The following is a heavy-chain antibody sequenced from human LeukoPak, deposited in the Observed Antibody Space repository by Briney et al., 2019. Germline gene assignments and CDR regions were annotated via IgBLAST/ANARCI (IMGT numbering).Heavy chain of an antibody. Sequence: PGGSLRLSCAASGFTFSSYWMSWVRQAPGKGLEWVANIKQDGSEKYYVDSVKGRFTISRDNAKNSLYLQMNSLRAEDTAVYYCARDLGGSSSWYVGDFDYWGQGTLVTVSS. CDR3: ARDLGGSSSWYVGDFDY. J-gene: IGHJ4*02. CDR1: GFTFSSYW. D-gene: IGHD6-13*01. CDR2: IKQDGSEK. V-gene: IGHV3-7*01.